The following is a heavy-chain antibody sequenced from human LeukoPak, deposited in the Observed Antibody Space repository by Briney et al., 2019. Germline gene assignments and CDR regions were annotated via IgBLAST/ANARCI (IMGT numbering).Heavy chain of an antibody. CDR3: ARASPYGDYGGNGMDV. Sequence: GASVKVSCKASGGTFSSYAISWVRQAPGQGLEWMGGIIPIFGTANYAQKFQGRVTMTRNTSISTAYMELSSLRSEDTAVYYCARASPYGDYGGNGMDVWGQGTTVTVSS. CDR1: GGTFSSYA. CDR2: IIPIFGTA. J-gene: IGHJ6*02. D-gene: IGHD4-17*01. V-gene: IGHV1-69*05.